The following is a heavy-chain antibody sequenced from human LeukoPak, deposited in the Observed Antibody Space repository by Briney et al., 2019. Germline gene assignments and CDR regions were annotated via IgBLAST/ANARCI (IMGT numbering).Heavy chain of an antibody. CDR1: GGSFSGYY. Sequence: SETLSLTCAVYGGSFSGYYWSWIRQPPGKGLEWIGEINHSGSTNYNPSLKSRVTISVDTSKNQFSLKLSSVTAADTAVYYCARYPSDYYGSGSFEENPDAFDIWGQGTMVTVSS. CDR3: ARYPSDYYGSGSFEENPDAFDI. J-gene: IGHJ3*02. D-gene: IGHD3-10*01. CDR2: INHSGST. V-gene: IGHV4-34*01.